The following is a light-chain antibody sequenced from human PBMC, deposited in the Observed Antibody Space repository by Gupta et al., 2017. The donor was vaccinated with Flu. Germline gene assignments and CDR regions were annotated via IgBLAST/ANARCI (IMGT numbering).Light chain of an antibody. CDR2: EVN. Sequence: QSALTQPPSASGSPGQSVTISCTGTISDIGGYNLVSWYQQYTGKVPKLMIYEVNKRPSGVPDRFSGSKSGNTASLTVSGLQAEDEADYYCSAYAGANNVYVFGTGTKVTVL. J-gene: IGLJ1*01. V-gene: IGLV2-8*01. CDR1: ISDIGGYNL. CDR3: SAYAGANNVYV.